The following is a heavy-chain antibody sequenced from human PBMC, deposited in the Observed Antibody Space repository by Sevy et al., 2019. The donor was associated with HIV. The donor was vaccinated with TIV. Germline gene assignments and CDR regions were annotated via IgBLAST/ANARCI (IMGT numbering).Heavy chain of an antibody. V-gene: IGHV3-23*01. CDR3: AVTNSLNS. J-gene: IGHJ4*02. D-gene: IGHD4-17*01. CDR1: GLTFSDSP. Sequence: GGSLRLSCAASGLTFSDSPMTWVRQAPGKGLEWVSRISASGGSTYFADSMKGRFTMSRDNSKNTMYLHMSSLRAEDTAVYYCAVTNSLNSWGQGTLVTVSS. CDR2: ISASGGST.